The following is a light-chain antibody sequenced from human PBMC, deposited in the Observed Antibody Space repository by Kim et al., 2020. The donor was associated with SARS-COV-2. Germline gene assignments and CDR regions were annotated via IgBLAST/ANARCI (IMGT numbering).Light chain of an antibody. V-gene: IGLV3-19*01. J-gene: IGLJ2*01. CDR2: AKD. Sequence: VALGQTVRITCQGDRLRQYYPTWYQQKARQAPVLVFYAKDKRPSGVPDRFSGSTSGNTASLTITGAQAADEADYYCTSRDSRGKVVFGGGTKVTVL. CDR1: RLRQYY. CDR3: TSRDSRGKVV.